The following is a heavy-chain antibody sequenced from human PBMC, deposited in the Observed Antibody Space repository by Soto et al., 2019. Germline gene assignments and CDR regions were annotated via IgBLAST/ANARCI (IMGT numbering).Heavy chain of an antibody. CDR1: GSSLSTTGMR. Sequence: SGPTLVNPTQTLTLTCTFSGSSLSTTGMRVSWIRQPPGKALDWLARIDWDDKFYSTSLKTRLTISKDTSKNQVVLTMTNMGPGDTATYYCARTAGYYRGRHFDNWGQGILVTVSS. V-gene: IGHV2-70*04. J-gene: IGHJ4*02. D-gene: IGHD2-15*01. CDR2: IDWDDK. CDR3: ARTAGYYRGRHFDN.